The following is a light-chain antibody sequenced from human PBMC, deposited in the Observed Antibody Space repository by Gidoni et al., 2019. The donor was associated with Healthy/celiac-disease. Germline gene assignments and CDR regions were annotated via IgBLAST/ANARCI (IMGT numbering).Light chain of an antibody. J-gene: IGKJ4*01. CDR3: QQRSNWPLT. V-gene: IGKV3-11*01. CDR1: QSVSSY. CDR2: DAS. Sequence: EIVLTQSPATLSLSPGERATPSCRASQSVSSYLAWYQQKPGQAPRLLIYDASNRATGILARFSGSGSGTDFTLTISSLEPEDFAVYYCQQRSNWPLTFGGXTKVEIK.